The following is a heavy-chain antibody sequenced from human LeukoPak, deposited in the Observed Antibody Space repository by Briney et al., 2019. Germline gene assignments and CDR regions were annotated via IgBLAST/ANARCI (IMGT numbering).Heavy chain of an antibody. CDR1: GFTFSSYA. D-gene: IGHD3-22*01. CDR2: IRGSGGST. V-gene: IGHV3-23*01. Sequence: PGASLRLSCAASGFTFSSYAMSWVRQAPGKGLEWVSAIRGSGGSTYYADSVKGRFTISRDNSKNTLYLQMNSLRAEDTAVYYCAKDAMVGYYDGSAAGDAFDIWGQGTMVTVSS. J-gene: IGHJ3*02. CDR3: AKDAMVGYYDGSAAGDAFDI.